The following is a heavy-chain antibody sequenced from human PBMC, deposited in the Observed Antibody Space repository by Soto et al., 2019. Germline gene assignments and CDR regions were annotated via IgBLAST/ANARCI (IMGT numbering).Heavy chain of an antibody. J-gene: IGHJ4*02. V-gene: IGHV3-74*01. CDR1: GFTFSSHW. D-gene: IGHD3-10*01. CDR3: ARARLYLPYYFDS. CDR2: INTDGSSA. Sequence: PVGSLRLSCAASGFTFSSHWMYWVRQAPGKGLVWVSRINTDGSSAGYADSVKGRLTISRDNAKNTLYLQMDGLRAEDTAVYYCARARLYLPYYFDSWGQGTLVTVSS.